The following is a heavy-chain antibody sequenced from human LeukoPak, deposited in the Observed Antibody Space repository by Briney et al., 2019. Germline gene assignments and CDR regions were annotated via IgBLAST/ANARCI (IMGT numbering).Heavy chain of an antibody. D-gene: IGHD3-22*01. CDR2: FDPEDGET. J-gene: IGHJ3*02. CDR1: GYTLTELS. V-gene: IGHV1-24*01. Sequence: WASVKVSCKVSGYTLTELSMHWVRQAPGKGLEWMGGFDPEDGETIYAQKFQGRVTMTTDTSTSTAYMELRSLRSDDTAMYYCARDGHRRYYYGSSGREDVFDIWGQGTMVTVSS. CDR3: ARDGHRRYYYGSSGREDVFDI.